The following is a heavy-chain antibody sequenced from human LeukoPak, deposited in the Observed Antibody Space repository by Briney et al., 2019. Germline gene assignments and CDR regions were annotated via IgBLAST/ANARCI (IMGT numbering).Heavy chain of an antibody. V-gene: IGHV3-23*01. CDR1: GFTFTSYS. CDR3: AKESKSNYYQYYGMDV. CDR2: ISGSGGST. J-gene: IGHJ6*02. Sequence: PGGSLRLSCAASGFTFTSYSMSWVRQAPGKGLQWVSGISGSGGSTYYADSVKGRFTISRDNSKNTLYLQMNSLRAEDTAVYYCAKESKSNYYQYYGMDVWGQGTTVTVSS.